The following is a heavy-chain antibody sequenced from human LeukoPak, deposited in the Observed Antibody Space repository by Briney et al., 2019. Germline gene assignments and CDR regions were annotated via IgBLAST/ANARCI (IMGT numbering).Heavy chain of an antibody. CDR1: GYSFTSYW. D-gene: IGHD2-2*02. CDR3: ARHPLAAGCSSTSCYSHY. Sequence: GGSLRLSCKGSGYSFTSYWIGWVRQMPGKGLDWMGIIYPGDSDTRYSPSFQGQVTISADKSISTAYLQWSSLKASDTAMYYCARHPLAAGCSSTSCYSHYWGQGTLVTVSS. J-gene: IGHJ4*02. V-gene: IGHV5-51*01. CDR2: IYPGDSDT.